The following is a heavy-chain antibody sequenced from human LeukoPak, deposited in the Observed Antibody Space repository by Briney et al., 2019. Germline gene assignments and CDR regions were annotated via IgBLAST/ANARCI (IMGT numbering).Heavy chain of an antibody. V-gene: IGHV4-59*01. Sequence: SETLSLTCTVSGGSISSYYWSWIRQPPGKGLEWIGYIYYSGSTNYNPSLKSRATISVDTSKNQFSLKLSSVTAADTAVYYCARGYDSSGYYAFDIWGQGTMVTVSS. D-gene: IGHD3-22*01. CDR2: IYYSGST. J-gene: IGHJ3*02. CDR1: GGSISSYY. CDR3: ARGYDSSGYYAFDI.